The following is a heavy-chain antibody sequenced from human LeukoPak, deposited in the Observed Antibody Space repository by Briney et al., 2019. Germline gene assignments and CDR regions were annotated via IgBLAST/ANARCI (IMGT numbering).Heavy chain of an antibody. D-gene: IGHD3-9*01. V-gene: IGHV1-2*02. CDR2: INPNSGGT. Sequence: ASVKVSCKASGYTFTGYYMHWVRQAPGQGLEWMGWINPNSGGTNYAQKFQGRVTMARDTSISTAYMELSRLRSDDAAVYYCARAPEGYDILTGYFGYWGQGTLATVSS. J-gene: IGHJ4*02. CDR1: GYTFTGYY. CDR3: ARAPEGYDILTGYFGY.